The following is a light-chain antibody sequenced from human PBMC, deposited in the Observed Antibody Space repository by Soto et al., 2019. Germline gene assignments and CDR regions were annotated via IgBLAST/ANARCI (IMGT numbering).Light chain of an antibody. CDR3: SSYTSSSTLDV. Sequence: QSVLTQPASVSGSPGQSITISCTGTSSDVGGYNCVSWYRQHPGKAPKLMIYDVSNRPSGVSNRFSGSKSGNTASLTISGLQAEDEADYYCSSYTSSSTLDVFGTGTKLTVL. CDR1: SSDVGGYNC. V-gene: IGLV2-14*01. CDR2: DVS. J-gene: IGLJ1*01.